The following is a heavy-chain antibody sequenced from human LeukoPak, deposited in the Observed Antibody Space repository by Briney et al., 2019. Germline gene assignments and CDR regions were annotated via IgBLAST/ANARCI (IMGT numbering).Heavy chain of an antibody. D-gene: IGHD4-17*01. V-gene: IGHV5-51*01. Sequence: GESLKISCKGSGYSFTSYWIGWVRQMPGKGLEWMGIIYPGDSDIRYNPSFQGQVTISADKSISTAYLQWSSLKASDTAMYYCARCYGDYGGTLDYWGQGTLVSVSS. CDR2: IYPGDSDI. CDR3: ARCYGDYGGTLDY. J-gene: IGHJ4*02. CDR1: GYSFTSYW.